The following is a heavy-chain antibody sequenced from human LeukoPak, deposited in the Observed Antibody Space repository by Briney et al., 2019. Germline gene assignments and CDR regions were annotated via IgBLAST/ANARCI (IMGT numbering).Heavy chain of an antibody. Sequence: GGSLRLSCVASGFTFDDYAMHWVRQAPGKGLEWVSGISWNSGSIGYADSVKGRFTISRDNAKNSLYLQMNSLRAEDTALYYCAKDSYYDSSGYYLDYWGQGTLVTVSS. CDR2: ISWNSGSI. CDR3: AKDSYYDSSGYYLDY. D-gene: IGHD3-22*01. V-gene: IGHV3-9*01. J-gene: IGHJ4*02. CDR1: GFTFDDYA.